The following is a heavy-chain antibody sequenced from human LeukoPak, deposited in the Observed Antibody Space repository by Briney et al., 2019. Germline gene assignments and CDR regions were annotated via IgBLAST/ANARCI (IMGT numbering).Heavy chain of an antibody. J-gene: IGHJ4*02. D-gene: IGHD3-10*01. CDR3: ARDDNYGSGQPDE. Sequence: GASMKVSCKASGYTFTSYGITWVRQAPGERLEWMGWISGYNGNTNYAQKFHGRVTMTTDTSTSTVYMELRSLRSDDTAVYYCARDDNYGSGQPDEWGEGCLVTVSS. CDR1: GYTFTSYG. CDR2: ISGYNGNT. V-gene: IGHV1-18*01.